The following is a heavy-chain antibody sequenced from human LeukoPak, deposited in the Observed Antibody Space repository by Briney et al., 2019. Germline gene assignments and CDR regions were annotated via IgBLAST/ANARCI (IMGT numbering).Heavy chain of an antibody. CDR3: ARHPIGAGTRRGSYFDY. CDR1: GGSISSSSYY. J-gene: IGHJ4*02. D-gene: IGHD3-16*01. V-gene: IGHV4-39*01. Sequence: SETLSLTCTVSGGSISSSSYYWGWIRQPPGKGLEWTGSIYYSGSTYYNPSLKSRVTISVDTSKNQFSLKLSSVTAADTAVYYCARHPIGAGTRRGSYFDYWGQGTLVTVSS. CDR2: IYYSGST.